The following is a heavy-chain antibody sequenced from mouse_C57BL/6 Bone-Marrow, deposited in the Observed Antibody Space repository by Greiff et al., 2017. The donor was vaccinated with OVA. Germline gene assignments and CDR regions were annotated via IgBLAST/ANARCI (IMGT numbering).Heavy chain of an antibody. J-gene: IGHJ3*01. V-gene: IGHV1-81*01. CDR1: GYTFTSYG. D-gene: IGHD1-1*01. Sequence: LVESGAELARPGASVKLSCKASGYTFTSYGISWVKQRTGQGLEWIGEIYPRSGNTYYNEKFKGKATLTADKSSSTAYMELRSLTSEDSAVYFCAPLLPFAYWGQGTLVTVSA. CDR3: APLLPFAY. CDR2: IYPRSGNT.